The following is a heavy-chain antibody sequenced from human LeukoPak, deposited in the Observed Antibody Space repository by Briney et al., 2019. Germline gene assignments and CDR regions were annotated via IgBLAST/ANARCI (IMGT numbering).Heavy chain of an antibody. CDR2: IYHSGST. V-gene: IGHV4-38-2*02. Sequence: SETLSLTCTVSGYSISSGYYWGWIRQPPGKGLEWIGSIYHSGSTYYNPSLKSRVTISVDTSKNQFSLKLSSVTAADTAVYYCARVSSSWYVIDYWGQGTLVTVSS. CDR1: GYSISSGYY. J-gene: IGHJ4*02. D-gene: IGHD6-13*01. CDR3: ARVSSSWYVIDY.